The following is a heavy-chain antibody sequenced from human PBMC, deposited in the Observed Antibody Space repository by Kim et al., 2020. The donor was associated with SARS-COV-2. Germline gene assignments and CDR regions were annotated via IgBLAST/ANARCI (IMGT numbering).Heavy chain of an antibody. CDR2: VYYSGST. D-gene: IGHD6-13*01. J-gene: IGHJ4*01. Sequence: SETLSLTCSVSGDSIRSGNYFWSWIRQPPGKGLEWIGYVYYSGSTYYNPSLESRLTISVDPSKSQFSLKLTSVTAADTAVSFCAREHRLPSAGIVAYWG. V-gene: IGHV4-30-4*08. CDR1: GDSIRSGNYF. CDR3: AREHRLPSAGIVAY.